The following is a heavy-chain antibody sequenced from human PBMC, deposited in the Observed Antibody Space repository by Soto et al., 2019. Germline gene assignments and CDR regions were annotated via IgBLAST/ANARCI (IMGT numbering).Heavy chain of an antibody. CDR2: FDPEDGET. V-gene: IGHV1-24*01. Sequence: ASVKVSCKASGYTFTSYDVTWVRQAPGKGLEWMGGFDPEDGETIYAQKFQGRVTMTEDTSTDTAYMELSSLRSEDTAVYYCATTRTLVDGFDPWGQGTLVTVS. CDR1: GYTFTSY. J-gene: IGHJ5*02. CDR3: ATTRTLVDGFDP.